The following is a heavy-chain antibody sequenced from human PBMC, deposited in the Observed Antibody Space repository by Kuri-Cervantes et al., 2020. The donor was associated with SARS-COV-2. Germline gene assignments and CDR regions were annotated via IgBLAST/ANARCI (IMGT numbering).Heavy chain of an antibody. CDR1: GYSISSGGYY. Sequence: SETLSLTCAVSGYSISSGGYYWSWIRQHPGKGLEWIGYIYYSGSTYYNPSLKSRVTISVDTSKNQFSLKLSSVTAADTAVYYCARAGGPYYGDCLDYWGQGTLVTVSS. V-gene: IGHV4-31*11. CDR3: ARAGGPYYGDCLDY. J-gene: IGHJ4*02. D-gene: IGHD4-17*01. CDR2: IYYSGST.